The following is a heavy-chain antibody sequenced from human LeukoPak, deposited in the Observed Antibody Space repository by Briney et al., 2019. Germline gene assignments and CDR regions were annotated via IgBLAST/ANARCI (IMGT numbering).Heavy chain of an antibody. CDR2: ISWNSGSI. D-gene: IGHD6-13*01. V-gene: IGHV3-9*01. J-gene: IGHJ4*02. CDR3: ARLPSSAGAGTFDY. CDR1: GFTFDDYA. Sequence: PGGSLRLSCAASGFTFDDYAMHWVRQAPGKGLEWVSGISWNSGSIGYADSVKGRFTISRDNAKSSLYLQMNSLRAKDTAVYYCARLPSSAGAGTFDYWGQGTLVTVSS.